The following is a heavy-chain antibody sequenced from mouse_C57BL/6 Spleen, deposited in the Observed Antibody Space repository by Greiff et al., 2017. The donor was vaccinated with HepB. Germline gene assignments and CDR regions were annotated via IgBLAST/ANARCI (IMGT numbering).Heavy chain of an antibody. CDR2: IDPSDSYT. V-gene: IGHV1-59*01. D-gene: IGHD4-1*01. Sequence: QVQLQQPGAELVRPGTSVKLSCKASGYTFTSYWMHWVKQRPGQGLEWIGVIDPSDSYTNYNQKFKGKATLTVDTSSSTAYMQLSSLTSEDSAVYYCAINWDEFDYWGQGTTLTVSS. CDR1: GYTFTSYW. J-gene: IGHJ2*01. CDR3: AINWDEFDY.